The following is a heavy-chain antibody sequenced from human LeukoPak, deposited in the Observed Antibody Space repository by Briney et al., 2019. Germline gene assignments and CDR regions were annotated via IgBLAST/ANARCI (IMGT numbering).Heavy chain of an antibody. V-gene: IGHV3-7*01. CDR3: AQRWHPSNPLDI. CDR2: IKQDGSEK. Sequence: AGGSLRLSCAASGSTFSRYWMSWVRQAPGKGLEWVANIKQDGSEKYYVDSVKGRFTISRDNAKNSLYLQMSSLRAEDTAVYYCAQRWHPSNPLDIWGQGTMVSVSS. CDR1: GSTFSRYW. D-gene: IGHD5-24*01. J-gene: IGHJ3*02.